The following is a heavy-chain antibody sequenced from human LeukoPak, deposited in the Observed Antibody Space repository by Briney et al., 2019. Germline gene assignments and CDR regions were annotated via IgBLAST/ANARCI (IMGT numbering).Heavy chain of an antibody. Sequence: EASVKVSCKASGYTFTGHYMHWVRQAPGQGLEWMGWINPSSGGTHFAQEFQGRVTMTRDTSISTAYIELNSLRSDDTAVHYCARSLRWELPYYLDYWGQGTLVTVSS. CDR1: GYTFTGHY. D-gene: IGHD4-23*01. CDR3: ARSLRWELPYYLDY. J-gene: IGHJ4*02. V-gene: IGHV1-2*02. CDR2: INPSSGGT.